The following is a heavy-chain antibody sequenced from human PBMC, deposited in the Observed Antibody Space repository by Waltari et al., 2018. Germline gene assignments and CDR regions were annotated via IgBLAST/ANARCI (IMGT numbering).Heavy chain of an antibody. V-gene: IGHV3-30-3*01. CDR2: ISYDGSNK. CDR3: AXDSSXXXXVXARXPGCAFXX. J-gene: IGHJ3*02. D-gene: IGHD1-26*01. CDR1: GFXFXSXA. Sequence: QVXLVEXGXGVVQPGRXLXLXCAASGFXFXSXAXXXXRXAPGKGLXGGAVISYDGSNKYYADSVKGRFTISRDNSKXTLYLXMNSLXAXDTAVYYCAXDSSXXXXVXARXPGCAFXXXXXXTMVXVSS.